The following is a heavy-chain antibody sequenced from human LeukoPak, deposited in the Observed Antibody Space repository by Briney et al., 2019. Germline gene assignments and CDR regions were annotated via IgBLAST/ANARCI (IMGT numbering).Heavy chain of an antibody. CDR3: ARNRDGYNSFDY. V-gene: IGHV4-31*03. CDR1: GGSISSGGYY. D-gene: IGHD5-24*01. CDR2: IYYSGST. Sequence: SQTLSLTCTVSGGSISSGGYYWSWIRQHPGKGLEWIGYIYYSGSTYYNPSLKSRVTISVDTSKNQFSLKLSSVTAADTAVYYCARNRDGYNSFDYWGQGTLVTVSS. J-gene: IGHJ4*02.